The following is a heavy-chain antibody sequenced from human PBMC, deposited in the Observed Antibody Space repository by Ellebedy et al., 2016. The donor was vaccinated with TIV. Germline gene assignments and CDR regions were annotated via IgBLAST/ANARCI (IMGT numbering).Heavy chain of an antibody. CDR3: VRHYYSSDFGIFDY. D-gene: IGHD3-22*01. Sequence: GESLKISCAASGFIFEDYGMSWVRQGPGKGLEGVSRVNWSGARTGQADSVRGRFTLSRDNAKNSLFLQVNSLRAEDTALYYCVRHYYSSDFGIFDYWGQGTLVTVSS. CDR2: VNWSGART. J-gene: IGHJ4*02. V-gene: IGHV3-20*04. CDR1: GFIFEDYG.